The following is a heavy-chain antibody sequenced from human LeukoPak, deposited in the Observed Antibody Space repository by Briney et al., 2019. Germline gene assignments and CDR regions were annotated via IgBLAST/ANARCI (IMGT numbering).Heavy chain of an antibody. V-gene: IGHV3-23*01. CDR3: ASDIVVVPAATDAFDI. CDR2: ISGSGGCT. J-gene: IGHJ3*02. D-gene: IGHD2-2*01. Sequence: GGSLRLSCAASGFTFSSYAMSWVRQAPGKGLEWVSAISGSGGCTYYADSVKGRFTISRDNSKNTLYLQMNSLRAEDTAVYYCASDIVVVPAATDAFDIWGQGTMVTVSS. CDR1: GFTFSSYA.